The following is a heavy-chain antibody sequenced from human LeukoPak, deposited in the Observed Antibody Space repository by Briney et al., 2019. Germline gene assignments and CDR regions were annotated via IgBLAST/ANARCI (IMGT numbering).Heavy chain of an antibody. J-gene: IGHJ5*02. V-gene: IGHV1-18*01. CDR1: GYTFTSYG. CDR2: ISAYNGNT. D-gene: IGHD3-10*01. CDR3: ARDFKYRFGEFASNWFDP. Sequence: ASVKVSCKASGYTFTSYGISWVRQAPGQGLEWMGWISAYNGNTNYAQKLQGRVTMTTDTSTSTAYMELRSLRSDDTAVYYCARDFKYRFGEFASNWFDPWGQGTLVTVSS.